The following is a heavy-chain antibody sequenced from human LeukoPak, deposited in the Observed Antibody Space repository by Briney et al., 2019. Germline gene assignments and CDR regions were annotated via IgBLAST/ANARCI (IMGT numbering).Heavy chain of an antibody. CDR2: IKSDGSGT. CDR1: GFTFSTYW. D-gene: IGHD3-22*01. V-gene: IGHV3-74*03. CDR3: TSGAYYNDY. J-gene: IGHJ4*02. Sequence: GGSLRLSCAASGFTFSTYWMHWVRQVPGKGLVGVSHIKSDGSGTEYADSVKGRFTISRDNAKNTLYMQMNSLRAEDTAVYYCTSGAYYNDYWGQGTLVTVSS.